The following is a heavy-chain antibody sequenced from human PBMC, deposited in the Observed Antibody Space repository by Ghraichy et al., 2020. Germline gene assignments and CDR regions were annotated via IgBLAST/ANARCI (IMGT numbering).Heavy chain of an antibody. V-gene: IGHV4-34*01. J-gene: IGHJ4*02. CDR2: VNHSGST. D-gene: IGHD3-10*01. CDR1: GGSFSGYY. CDR3: ARGISSVLH. Sequence: GSLRLSCAMYGGSFSGYYWSWIRQPPGKGLEWIGEVNHSGSTNYNPSLKSRVTILVDTSKNQFSLKLSSVTAADTAVYYCARGISSVLHWGQGTLVTVSS.